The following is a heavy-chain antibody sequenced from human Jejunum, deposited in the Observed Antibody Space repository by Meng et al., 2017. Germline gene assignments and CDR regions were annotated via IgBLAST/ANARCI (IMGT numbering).Heavy chain of an antibody. V-gene: IGHV4-61*01. CDR3: ARGSRGYSYG. CDR1: GGSVSSGSYY. CDR2: IYYGGTT. Sequence: QVKLKESGPGMVRPSETLSLTCTVSGGSVSSGSYYWSWIRQPPGKGLEWIGYIYYGGTTNYNPSLKSRVTISADTSKNQFSLKLSSVTAADTAVYYCARGSRGYSYGWGQGTLVTVSS. D-gene: IGHD5-18*01. J-gene: IGHJ4*02.